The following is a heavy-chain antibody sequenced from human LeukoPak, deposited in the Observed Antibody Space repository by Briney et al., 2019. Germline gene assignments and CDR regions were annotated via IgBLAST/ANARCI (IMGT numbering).Heavy chain of an antibody. CDR2: IYYSGST. Sequence: SETLSLTCTVSGGSISSHYWSWIRQPPGKGLERIGYIYYSGSTNYNPSLKSRVTISVDTSKNQFSLKLSSVTAADTAVYYCARATPYYYDSSGYSGAFDIWGQGTMVTVSS. CDR3: ARATPYYYDSSGYSGAFDI. V-gene: IGHV4-59*11. D-gene: IGHD3-22*01. J-gene: IGHJ3*02. CDR1: GGSISSHY.